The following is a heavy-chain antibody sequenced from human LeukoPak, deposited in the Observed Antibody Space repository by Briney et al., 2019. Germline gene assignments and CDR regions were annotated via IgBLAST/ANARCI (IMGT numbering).Heavy chain of an antibody. CDR1: GFTFSSYA. D-gene: IGHD6-19*01. CDR3: VTVSLQWLANFNFDY. V-gene: IGHV3-64D*06. Sequence: PGGSLRLSCSASGFTFSSYAMHWVRQAPGKRLEYVSVISSNGGSTYYADSVKGRFTISRDNSKNTLYLQMSSLRAEDTAVYYCVTVSLQWLANFNFDYRLQGTLVTVPS. CDR2: ISSNGGST. J-gene: IGHJ4*02.